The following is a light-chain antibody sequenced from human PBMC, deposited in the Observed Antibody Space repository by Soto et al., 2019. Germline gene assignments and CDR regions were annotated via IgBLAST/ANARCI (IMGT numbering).Light chain of an antibody. V-gene: IGKV3-20*01. J-gene: IGKJ1*01. CDR3: QQYGGSPWT. CDR1: QSVSSSY. CDR2: GAS. Sequence: EIVLTQSPGTLSLSPGERATLSCRASQSVSSSYLAWYQQKPGQAPRLLINGASSRATGIPGRFSGSGSGTDFTLTISRLEPEDFAVYWCQQYGGSPWTFGQGTKVDIK.